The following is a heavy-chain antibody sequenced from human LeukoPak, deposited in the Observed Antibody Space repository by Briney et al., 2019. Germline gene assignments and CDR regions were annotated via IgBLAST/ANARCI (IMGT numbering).Heavy chain of an antibody. V-gene: IGHV5-51*01. D-gene: IGHD1-26*01. J-gene: IGHJ4*02. Sequence: GESLKISRKGSGYRFTSYWNGWVRQMPGKGLEWMGIIYPGDSDTRYSPSLQGQVTISADQSISSTYLQWSSLKASDTAIYYCARIGNSGSYLVYWGQGTLVTVSS. CDR2: IYPGDSDT. CDR1: GYRFTSYW. CDR3: ARIGNSGSYLVY.